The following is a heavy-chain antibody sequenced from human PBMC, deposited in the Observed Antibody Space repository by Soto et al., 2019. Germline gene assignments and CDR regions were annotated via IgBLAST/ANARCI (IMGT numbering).Heavy chain of an antibody. D-gene: IGHD1-26*01. CDR1: GGSISSSSYY. CDR2: IYYSGST. Sequence: PSETLSLTCTVSGGSISSSSYYWGWIRQPPGKGLEWIGSIYYSGSTYYNPSLKSRVTISVDTSKNQFSLKLSSVTAADTAVYYCASRGGATTAFDIWGQGTMVNVSS. CDR3: ASRGGATTAFDI. J-gene: IGHJ3*02. V-gene: IGHV4-39*01.